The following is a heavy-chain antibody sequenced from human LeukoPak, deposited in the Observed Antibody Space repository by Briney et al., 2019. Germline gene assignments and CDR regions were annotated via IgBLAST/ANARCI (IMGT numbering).Heavy chain of an antibody. CDR3: ARASGGWGVNYFDY. Sequence: PSETLSLTCAVYGGSFSSYYWSWIRQPPGKGLEWIGYIYYSGSTNYNPSLKSRVTISVDTSKNQFSLKLSSVTAADTAVYYCARASGGWGVNYFDYWGQGTLVTVSS. CDR1: GGSFSSYY. V-gene: IGHV4-59*01. CDR2: IYYSGST. J-gene: IGHJ4*02. D-gene: IGHD3-10*01.